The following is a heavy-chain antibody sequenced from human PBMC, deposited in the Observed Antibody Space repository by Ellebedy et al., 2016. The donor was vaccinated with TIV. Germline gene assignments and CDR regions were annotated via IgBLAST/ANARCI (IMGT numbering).Heavy chain of an antibody. D-gene: IGHD1-26*01. CDR3: ARDGRREYYYYMDV. J-gene: IGHJ6*03. V-gene: IGHV4-59*01. CDR1: GGSISSYY. Sequence: GSLRLXXTVSGGSISSYYWSWIRQPPGKGLEWIGYIYYSGSTNYNPSLKSRVTISVDTSKNQFSLKLSSVTAADTAVYYCARDGRREYYYYMDVWGKGTTVTVSS. CDR2: IYYSGST.